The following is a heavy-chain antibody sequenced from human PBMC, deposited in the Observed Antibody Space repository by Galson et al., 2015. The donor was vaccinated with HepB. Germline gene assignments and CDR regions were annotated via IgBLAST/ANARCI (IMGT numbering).Heavy chain of an antibody. Sequence: SLRLSCAASGFTFSSYGMHWVRQAPGKGLEWVAVIWYDGSNKYYADSVKGRFTISRDNSKNTLYLQMNSLRAEDTAVYYCARDRGSSSWPSTFYYYYYYMDVWGKGTTVTVSS. CDR2: IWYDGSNK. CDR1: GFTFSSYG. J-gene: IGHJ6*03. V-gene: IGHV3-33*01. D-gene: IGHD6-13*01. CDR3: ARDRGSSSWPSTFYYYYYYMDV.